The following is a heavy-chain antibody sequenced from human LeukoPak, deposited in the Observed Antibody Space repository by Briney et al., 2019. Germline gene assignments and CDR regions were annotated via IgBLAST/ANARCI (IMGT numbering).Heavy chain of an antibody. Sequence: GGSLRLSCAASGFTFSSFAMHWVRHAPGKGLAYVSAISSTGGSTYYANSVKGRFTISRDNSKNTLYLQMGSLRAEDMAVYYCARDGYNLVLDYWGQGTLVTVSS. V-gene: IGHV3-64*01. J-gene: IGHJ4*02. CDR2: ISSTGGST. D-gene: IGHD5-24*01. CDR1: GFTFSSFA. CDR3: ARDGYNLVLDY.